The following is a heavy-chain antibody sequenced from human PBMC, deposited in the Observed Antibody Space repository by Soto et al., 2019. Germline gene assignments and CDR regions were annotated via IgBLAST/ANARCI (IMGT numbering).Heavy chain of an antibody. V-gene: IGHV3-21*01. J-gene: IGHJ6*02. D-gene: IGHD3-10*01. CDR3: ARDRGAASDIRYYYYGIDV. Sequence: EVQLVESGGGLVKPGGSLRLSCAASGFIFDISSLTWVRQAPGKGLEWVASISSSSSYIYYADSVKGRFTISRDNAENSLYLQMSSLRADDTAVYYCARDRGAASDIRYYYYGIDVWGQGTTVTVSS. CDR2: ISSSSSYI. CDR1: GFIFDISS.